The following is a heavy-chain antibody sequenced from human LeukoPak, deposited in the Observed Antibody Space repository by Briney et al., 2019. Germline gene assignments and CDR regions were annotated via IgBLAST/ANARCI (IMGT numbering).Heavy chain of an antibody. D-gene: IGHD2-2*01. CDR3: ASLREKYQPDLDTFYYYMDV. CDR2: ISAYNGNT. J-gene: IGHJ6*03. Sequence: EASVTVSCKASGYTFTSYGISWVRQAPGQGLEWMGWISAYNGNTSYAQKLQGRVTITTDTSTSTAYMELRSLRSDDTAVYYCASLREKYQPDLDTFYYYMDVWGKGTTVTVSS. CDR1: GYTFTSYG. V-gene: IGHV1-18*01.